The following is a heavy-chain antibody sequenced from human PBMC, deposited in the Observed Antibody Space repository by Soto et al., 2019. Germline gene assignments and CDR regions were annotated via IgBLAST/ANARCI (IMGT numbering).Heavy chain of an antibody. CDR3: ARDSHLLITSPVAFDL. CDR2: ISYDGRNK. J-gene: IGHJ3*01. Sequence: QGRLEESGGGVVQPGRSLRLSCVASGFTFSRNVMSWVRQAPGKGLEWVAVISYDGRNKFYADSVKGRFTISRDNSENLLHLEVKSLRPEDTAVYYCARDSHLLITSPVAFDLWGQGTRVTVSS. D-gene: IGHD1-20*01. V-gene: IGHV3-30*04. CDR1: GFTFSRNV.